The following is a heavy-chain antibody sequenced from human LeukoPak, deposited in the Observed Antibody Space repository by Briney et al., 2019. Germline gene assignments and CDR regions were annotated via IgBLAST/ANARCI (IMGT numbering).Heavy chain of an antibody. J-gene: IGHJ4*02. V-gene: IGHV3-66*01. CDR1: GVTVSSNY. D-gene: IGHD2-15*01. CDR3: AKDRYCSGGSCYGSDY. Sequence: HPGGSLRLSCAASGVTVSSNYMSWVRQAPGKGLEWVSVIYSGGSTYYADSVKGRFTISRDNSKNTLYLQMNSLRAEDTAVYYCAKDRYCSGGSCYGSDYWGQGTLVTVSS. CDR2: IYSGGST.